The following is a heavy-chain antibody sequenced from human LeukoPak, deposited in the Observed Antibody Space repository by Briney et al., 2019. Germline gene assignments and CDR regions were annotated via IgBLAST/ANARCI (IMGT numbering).Heavy chain of an antibody. D-gene: IGHD5-18*01. CDR2: IHSSSGTV. J-gene: IGHJ4*02. CDR1: GFTFSSHN. Sequence: GGSLRLSCAASGFTFSSHNMQWVRQAPGKGLEWVSYIHSSSGTVYYADSVKGRFTISRDNAKNSLYLQMNSLRAEDTAVYYCARDPEDTAMVSGGYWGQGTLVTVSS. V-gene: IGHV3-48*04. CDR3: ARDPEDTAMVSGGY.